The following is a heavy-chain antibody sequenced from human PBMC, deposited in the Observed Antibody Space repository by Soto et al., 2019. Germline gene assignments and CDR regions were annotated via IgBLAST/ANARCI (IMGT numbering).Heavy chain of an antibody. D-gene: IGHD2-8*02. V-gene: IGHV4-34*01. CDR2: INHSGST. CDR1: GGSFSGYY. CDR3: ARDKITGLLEY. J-gene: IGHJ4*02. Sequence: PSETLSLTCAVYGGSFSGYYWTWIRQPPGTGLEWIGEINHSGSTNYNPSLKSRVTISVDTSKNQFSLKLTSGTAADTAVYYCARDKITGLLEYWGQGTLVTSSS.